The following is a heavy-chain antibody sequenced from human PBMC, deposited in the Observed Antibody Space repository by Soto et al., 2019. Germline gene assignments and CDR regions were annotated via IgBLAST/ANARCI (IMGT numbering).Heavy chain of an antibody. D-gene: IGHD3-22*01. CDR3: ARSILYYYDSSGYYYNDY. CDR2: IYYSGST. Sequence: ETLSLTCAVSGGSISSSNFYWGWIRQPPGKGLEWIGYIYYSGSTNYNPSLKSRVTISVDTSKNQFSLKLSSVTAADTAVYYCARSILYYYDSSGYYYNDYWGQGTLVTVSS. V-gene: IGHV4-61*05. J-gene: IGHJ4*02. CDR1: GGSISSSNFY.